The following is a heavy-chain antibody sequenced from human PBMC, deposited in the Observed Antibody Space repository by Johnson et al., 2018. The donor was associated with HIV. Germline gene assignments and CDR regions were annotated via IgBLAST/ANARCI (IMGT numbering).Heavy chain of an antibody. CDR2: INWNGGSI. V-gene: IGHV3-20*04. J-gene: IGHJ3*02. Sequence: MLLVESGGGVVRPGGSLRLSCAASGFTFDDYGMSWVRQAPGKGLEWVSGINWNGGSIGYADSVKGRFTISRDNAKNSLYLQMNSLRAEDTALYYCAKATEGEGLWAFDIWGQGTMVTVSS. CDR3: AKATEGEGLWAFDI. D-gene: IGHD1-26*01. CDR1: GFTFDDYG.